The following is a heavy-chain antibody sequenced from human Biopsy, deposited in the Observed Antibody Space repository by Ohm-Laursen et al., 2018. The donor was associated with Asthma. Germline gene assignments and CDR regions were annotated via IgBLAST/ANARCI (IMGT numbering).Heavy chain of an antibody. CDR1: GFTFSDYG. CDR3: ARERAGVLGSYNGMDV. V-gene: IGHV3-30*03. CDR2: VTYDGISQ. D-gene: IGHD2-8*01. Sequence: SLRLSCTASGFTFSDYGMHWVRQVAGKGLDWVAVVTYDGISQYYAESVKGRFTISRDNSRNTLNLQMNSVRPDDTAVYFCARERAGVLGSYNGMDVWGPGTTVSVSS. J-gene: IGHJ6*02.